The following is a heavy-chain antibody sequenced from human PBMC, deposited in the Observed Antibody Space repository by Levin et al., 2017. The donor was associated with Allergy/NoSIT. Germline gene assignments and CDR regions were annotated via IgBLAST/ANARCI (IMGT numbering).Heavy chain of an antibody. CDR1: GGSFSGYY. J-gene: IGHJ6*03. D-gene: IGHD3-10*01. CDR2: INHSGST. CDR3: ARASMVRGVIIGDYMDV. V-gene: IGHV4-34*01. Sequence: SETLSLTCAVYGGSFSGYYWSWIRQPPGKGLEWIGEINHSGSTNYNPSLKSRVTISVDTSKNQFSLKLSSVTAADTAVYYCARASMVRGVIIGDYMDVWGKGTTVTVSS.